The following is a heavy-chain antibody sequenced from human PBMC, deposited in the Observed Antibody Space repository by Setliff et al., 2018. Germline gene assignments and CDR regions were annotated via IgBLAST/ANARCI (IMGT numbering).Heavy chain of an antibody. D-gene: IGHD1-7*01. CDR2: INQDGSEK. CDR1: GFTFSIYW. V-gene: IGHV3-7*01. J-gene: IGHJ4*02. Sequence: HPGGSLRLSCEASGFTFSIYWMTWVRQAPGKGLEWVATINQDGSEKYYVDSVKGRFIISRDNAEKSVDLQMNSLRAEDTAVYYCAKGNNWNYVPGDYFDFWGQGTLVTVSS. CDR3: AKGNNWNYVPGDYFDF.